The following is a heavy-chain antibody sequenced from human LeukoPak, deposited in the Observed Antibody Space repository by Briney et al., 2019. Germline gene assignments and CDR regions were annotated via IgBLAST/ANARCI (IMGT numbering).Heavy chain of an antibody. CDR3: AKDMVVTKYYFDY. CDR2: ITSDGGST. D-gene: IGHD2-15*01. CDR1: GFTFSSYA. Sequence: PGGSLRLSCAASGFTFSSYAMTWVRQAPGKGLEWVSGITSDGGSTFYADSVKGRFTIPRDNSKNTLYLQMNSLRAEDTAVYYCAKDMVVTKYYFDYWGQGTLVTVSS. J-gene: IGHJ4*02. V-gene: IGHV3-23*01.